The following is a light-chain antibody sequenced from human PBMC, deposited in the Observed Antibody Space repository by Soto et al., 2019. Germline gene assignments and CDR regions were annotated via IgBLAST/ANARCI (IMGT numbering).Light chain of an antibody. V-gene: IGLV7-43*01. CDR1: TGAVTSGYY. J-gene: IGLJ3*02. Sequence: VVTQEPSLTVSPGGTVTLTCASSTGAVTSGYYPNWFQQKPGQAPRAPIYSTSNKHSWTPARFSGSLLGGKAALTLSGAQPEDEAEYYCLLYYGGARVFGGGTQLTVL. CDR3: LLYYGGARV. CDR2: STS.